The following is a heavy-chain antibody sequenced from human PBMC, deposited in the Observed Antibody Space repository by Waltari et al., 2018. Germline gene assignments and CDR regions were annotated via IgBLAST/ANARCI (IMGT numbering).Heavy chain of an antibody. Sequence: GGSLRLSCAASGFTFSSYSMNWVRQAPGKGLEWVSSISSSSSYIYYADSVKGRFTISRDNAKNSLYLQMNSLRAEDTAVYYCARVGQGGYSYGLDYWGQGTLVTVSS. CDR2: ISSSSSYI. CDR3: ARVGQGGYSYGLDY. CDR1: GFTFSSYS. V-gene: IGHV3-21*01. J-gene: IGHJ4*02. D-gene: IGHD5-18*01.